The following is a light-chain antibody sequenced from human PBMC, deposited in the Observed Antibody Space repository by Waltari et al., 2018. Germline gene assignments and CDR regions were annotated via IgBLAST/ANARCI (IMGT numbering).Light chain of an antibody. CDR1: QGISSF. V-gene: IGKV1-9*01. J-gene: IGKJ2*01. CDR3: QQLNSFPYT. CDR2: AAY. Sequence: DIQLTQSPSFLSASVGDRVTITCRASQGISSFLAWYQQKPGNAPKLLIFAAYTLQSGVPSRFSGSGSGTEFTLTISSLQPEDFATYYCQQLNSFPYTFGQGTKLEIK.